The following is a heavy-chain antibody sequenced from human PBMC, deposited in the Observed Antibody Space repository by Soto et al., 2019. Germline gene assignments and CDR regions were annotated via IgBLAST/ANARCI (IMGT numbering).Heavy chain of an antibody. J-gene: IGHJ3*02. Sequence: SETLSLTCAVYGGSFSGYYWSWIRQPPGKGLEWIGEINHSGSTNYNPSLKSRVTISVDTSKNQFSLKLSSVTAADTAVYYCARGIAAAGTHAFEIWGQGTMVTVSS. CDR3: ARGIAAAGTHAFEI. CDR1: GGSFSGYY. D-gene: IGHD6-13*01. V-gene: IGHV4-34*01. CDR2: INHSGST.